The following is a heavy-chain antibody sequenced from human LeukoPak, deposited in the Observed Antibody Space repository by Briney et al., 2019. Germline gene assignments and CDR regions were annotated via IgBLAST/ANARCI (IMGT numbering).Heavy chain of an antibody. CDR3: ASYYDSSGPTFDY. CDR2: IYYSGTT. J-gene: IGHJ4*02. D-gene: IGHD3-22*01. Sequence: SETLSPTCTVSGGSINSGDYYWSWIRQPPGKGLEWIGHIYYSGTTYYNPSLKSRVTISVDTSKNQFSLKLSSVTAADTAVYYCASYYDSSGPTFDYWGQGTPVTVSS. CDR1: GGSINSGDYY. V-gene: IGHV4-30-4*01.